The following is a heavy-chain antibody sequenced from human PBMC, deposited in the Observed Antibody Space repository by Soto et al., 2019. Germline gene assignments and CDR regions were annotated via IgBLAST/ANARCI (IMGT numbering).Heavy chain of an antibody. D-gene: IGHD2-2*01. J-gene: IGHJ6*03. V-gene: IGHV4-39*01. CDR1: GGSISSSSYY. CDR3: ARRPAAMTVDYYYYYMDV. Sequence: QLQLQGSGPGLVKPSETLSLTCTVSGGSISSSSYYWGWIRQPPGKGLEWIGSIYYSGSTYYNPSLKSRVTISVDTSKNQFSLKLSSVTAADTAVYYCARRPAAMTVDYYYYYMDVWGKGTTVTVSS. CDR2: IYYSGST.